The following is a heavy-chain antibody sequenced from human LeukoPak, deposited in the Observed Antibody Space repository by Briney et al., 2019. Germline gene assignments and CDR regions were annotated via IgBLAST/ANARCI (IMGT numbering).Heavy chain of an antibody. Sequence: SETLSLTCTVSGGSISSSSYYWGWIRQPPGKGLEWIGSIYYSGSTYYNPSLESRVTISVDTSKNQFSLKLSSVTAADTAVYYCARVIAAAGTGDYFDYWGQGTLVTVSS. CDR3: ARVIAAAGTGDYFDY. D-gene: IGHD6-13*01. J-gene: IGHJ4*02. CDR2: IYYSGST. CDR1: GGSISSSSYY. V-gene: IGHV4-39*01.